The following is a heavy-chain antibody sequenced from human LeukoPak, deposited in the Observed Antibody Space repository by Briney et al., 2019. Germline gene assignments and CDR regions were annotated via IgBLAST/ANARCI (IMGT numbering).Heavy chain of an antibody. CDR2: IKQDGSEK. D-gene: IGHD6-13*01. CDR1: GFTFSSYW. V-gene: IGHV3-7*01. J-gene: IGHJ4*02. Sequence: GGSLRLSCAASGFTFSSYWMRWVRQAPGEGLEWVANIKQDGSEKYYVDSVKGRFTISRDNAKNSLYLQMNSLRAEDTAVYYCARYTTAGYSDWYGPSFDYWGQGTLVTVSS. CDR3: ARYTTAGYSDWYGPSFDY.